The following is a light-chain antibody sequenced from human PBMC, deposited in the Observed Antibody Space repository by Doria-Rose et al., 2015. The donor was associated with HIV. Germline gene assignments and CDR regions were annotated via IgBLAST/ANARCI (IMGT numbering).Light chain of an antibody. V-gene: IGKV1-9*01. Sequence: DIRVTQSPSFLSASVGVSVTITCRASQGISRYLAWYQQKPGKAPTLLIFGASTLHSVVPSMFSGSGSGTEITLTISSLQPEDFATYYCQQFDSFPRTFGQGTKVELK. CDR2: GAS. J-gene: IGKJ1*01. CDR1: QGISRY. CDR3: QQFDSFPRT.